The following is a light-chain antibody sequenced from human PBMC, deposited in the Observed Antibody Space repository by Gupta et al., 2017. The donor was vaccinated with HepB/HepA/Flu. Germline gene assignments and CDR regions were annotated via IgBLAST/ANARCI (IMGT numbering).Light chain of an antibody. CDR3: GTSDTDRNTLI. V-gene: IGLV1-51*01. J-gene: IGLJ2*01. Sequence: QSVFTQPPSLSVSPGQKDTISCSGSNSNIGNNYMSWYQQLPGTAPKPLIYETKKRFLGIPDRFSGSKSGTSATLAITALQTGDEADYYCGTSDTDRNTLIFGGGTTLTVL. CDR2: ETK. CDR1: NSNIGNNY.